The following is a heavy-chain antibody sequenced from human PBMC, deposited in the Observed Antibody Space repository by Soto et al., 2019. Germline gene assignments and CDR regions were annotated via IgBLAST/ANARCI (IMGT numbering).Heavy chain of an antibody. CDR1: GGSISSYY. D-gene: IGHD3-10*01. J-gene: IGHJ4*02. V-gene: IGHV4-59*01. CDR3: ARGDGSGSFDFDY. CDR2: IYYSGST. Sequence: QVQLQESGPGLVKPSETLSLTCTVSGGSISSYYWSWIRQPPGKGLEWIGYIYYSGSTNYNPSLKSRVTLSVDTSKNQFSLKLSSVTAADTAVYYCARGDGSGSFDFDYWGQGTLVTVSS.